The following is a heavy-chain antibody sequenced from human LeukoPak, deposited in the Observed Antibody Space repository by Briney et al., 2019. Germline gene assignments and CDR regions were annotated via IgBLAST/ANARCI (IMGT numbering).Heavy chain of an antibody. CDR3: ARDWGTYYYDSSGYYPHY. D-gene: IGHD3-22*01. V-gene: IGHV3-74*01. CDR2: IKGDGSHT. J-gene: IGHJ4*02. Sequence: GGSLRLSCAASGFTFSNYWMHWVRQAPGKGLVWVSRIKGDGSHTIYADSVKGRFTISRDNAKNTLYLQMKSLRAEDTAVYYCARDWGTYYYDSSGYYPHYWGQGTLVTVSS. CDR1: GFTFSNYW.